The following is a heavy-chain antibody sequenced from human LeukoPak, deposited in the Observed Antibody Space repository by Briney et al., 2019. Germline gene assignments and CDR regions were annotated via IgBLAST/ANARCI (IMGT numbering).Heavy chain of an antibody. J-gene: IGHJ4*02. CDR1: GFTFSSYG. CDR3: ASGASSGWYYFDY. V-gene: IGHV3-30*03. Sequence: GGSLRLSCAASGFTFSSYGMHWVRQAPGKGLEWVAVISSDGSNQDYGDSVKGRLTISRDNSKNTLYLQMNSLRPDDTAVYYCASGASSGWYYFDYWGQETLVTVSS. D-gene: IGHD6-19*01. CDR2: ISSDGSNQ.